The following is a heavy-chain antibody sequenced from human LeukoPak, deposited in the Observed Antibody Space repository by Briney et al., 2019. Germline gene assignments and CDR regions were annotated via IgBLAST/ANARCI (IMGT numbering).Heavy chain of an antibody. CDR3: ARDQVVAILYYFDY. D-gene: IGHD3-22*01. CDR2: ISSSSSYI. CDR1: GFTFSSYS. J-gene: IGHJ4*02. Sequence: GGSLRLSCAASGFTFSSYSMNWVRQAPGKGLEWVSSISSSSSYIYYADSVKGRLTISRDNSKNTLYLQMNSLRAEDTAVYYCARDQVVAILYYFDYWGQGTLVTVSS. V-gene: IGHV3-21*01.